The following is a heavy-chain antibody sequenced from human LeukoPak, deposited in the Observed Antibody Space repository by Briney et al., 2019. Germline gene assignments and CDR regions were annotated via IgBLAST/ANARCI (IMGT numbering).Heavy chain of an antibody. V-gene: IGHV1-69*13. CDR1: GGTFSRYA. J-gene: IGHJ4*02. D-gene: IGHD6-19*01. CDR2: IIPIFGTA. CDR3: ARADTKKDNGWSFFY. Sequence: ASVKVSCKASGGTFSRYAISWVRQAPGQGPEWMGGIIPIFGTANNAQKFQGRVTITADESTSTAYMELSSLRSEDTAVYYCARADTKKDNGWSFFYWGQGTLVTVSS.